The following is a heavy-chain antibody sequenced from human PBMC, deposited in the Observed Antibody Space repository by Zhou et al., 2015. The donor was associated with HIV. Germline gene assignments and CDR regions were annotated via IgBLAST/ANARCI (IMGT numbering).Heavy chain of an antibody. CDR2: IIPMFHTP. V-gene: IGHV1-69*12. CDR3: ARDTQFSASMVRGVIISDY. J-gene: IGHJ4*02. Sequence: VQLEQSGAEVKKPGSSVKVSCKASGGTFNAFAIAWVRQAPGKGLEWMGGIIPMFHTPNYAQRFQGRLTIIADESTTTVHMELSGLRSEDTAVYYCARDTQFSASMVRGVIISDYWGQGTLVTVSS. D-gene: IGHD3-10*01. CDR1: GGTFNAFA.